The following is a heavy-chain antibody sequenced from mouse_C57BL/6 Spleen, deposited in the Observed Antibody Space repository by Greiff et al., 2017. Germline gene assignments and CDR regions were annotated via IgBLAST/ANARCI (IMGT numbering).Heavy chain of an antibody. Sequence: QVQLQQPGAELVKPGASVKLSCKASGYTFTSYWMQWVKQRPGQGLEWIGEIDPSDSYTNYTQKFKGKATLTVDTSSRTAYMQLSSLPSEDSAVYYCARDDTTVAYYIDYGGEGTTLTVSS. CDR1: GYTFTSYW. CDR2: IDPSDSYT. CDR3: ARDDTTVAYYIDY. J-gene: IGHJ2*01. D-gene: IGHD1-1*01. V-gene: IGHV1-50*01.